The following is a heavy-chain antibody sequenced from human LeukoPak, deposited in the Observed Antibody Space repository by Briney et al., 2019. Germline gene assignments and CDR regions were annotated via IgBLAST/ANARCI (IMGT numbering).Heavy chain of an antibody. Sequence: GGSLRLSCAASGFTFSSYAMSWVRQAPGKGLEWVSAISGSGGSTYYADSVKGRFTISRDNSRNTLYLQMNSLRAEDTAVYYCAKEEGSYPAFWPFDYWGQGTLVTVSS. V-gene: IGHV3-23*01. CDR1: GFTFSSYA. D-gene: IGHD1-26*01. CDR3: AKEEGSYPAFWPFDY. CDR2: ISGSGGST. J-gene: IGHJ4*02.